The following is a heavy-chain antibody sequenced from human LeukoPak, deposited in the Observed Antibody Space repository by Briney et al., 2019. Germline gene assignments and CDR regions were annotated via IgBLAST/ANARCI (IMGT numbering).Heavy chain of an antibody. D-gene: IGHD2-15*01. CDR3: ARGWDIADYYFDY. Sequence: SETLSLTCAVYGGSLSGYYWSWIRQPPGKGLEWIGEINHSGSTNYNPSLKSRVTISVDTSKDQFSLKLSSVTAADTAVYYCARGWDIADYYFDYWGQGTLVTVSS. CDR1: GGSLSGYY. J-gene: IGHJ4*02. V-gene: IGHV4-34*01. CDR2: INHSGST.